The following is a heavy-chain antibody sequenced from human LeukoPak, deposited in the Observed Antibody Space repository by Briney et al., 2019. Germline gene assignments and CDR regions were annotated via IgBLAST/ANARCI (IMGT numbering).Heavy chain of an antibody. CDR1: GGSICSYY. CDR3: AGFFGYCSGGSCYRSYYYGMDV. J-gene: IGHJ6*02. V-gene: IGHV4-59*01. D-gene: IGHD2-15*01. Sequence: NPSETLSLTCTVSGGSICSYYWSWIRQPPGKGLEWIGYIYYSGSTNYNPSLKSRVTISVDTSKNQFSLKLSSVTAADTAVYYCAGFFGYCSGGSCYRSYYYGMDVWGQGTTVTVSS. CDR2: IYYSGST.